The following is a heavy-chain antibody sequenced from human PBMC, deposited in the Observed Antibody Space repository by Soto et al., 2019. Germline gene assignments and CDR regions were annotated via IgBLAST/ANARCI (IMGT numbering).Heavy chain of an antibody. CDR1: GGSIRDYF. V-gene: IGHV4-59*01. CDR2: IYYSGRT. Sequence: PSETLSLTCTVSGGSIRDYFWTWIRQPPGKGLEWIGYIYYSGRTNYNPSLKSRVSISVDTSKNHFSLQLRSVTAADTAVYYCANRRFLEWLSPSDAFDIWGQGTMVTVSS. D-gene: IGHD3-3*01. CDR3: ANRRFLEWLSPSDAFDI. J-gene: IGHJ3*02.